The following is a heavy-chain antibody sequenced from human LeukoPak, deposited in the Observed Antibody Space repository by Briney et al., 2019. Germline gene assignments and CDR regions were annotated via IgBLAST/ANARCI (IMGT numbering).Heavy chain of an antibody. Sequence: ASVKVSCKASGYTFTGYYMHWVRQAPGRGLEWMGWINPNSGGTNYAQQFQGRVTMTRDTSISTAYMELSRLRSDGTAVYYCAREVGYDSSGYYDYYYYMDVWGKGTTVTVSS. CDR1: GYTFTGYY. CDR2: INPNSGGT. V-gene: IGHV1-2*02. CDR3: AREVGYDSSGYYDYYYYMDV. J-gene: IGHJ6*03. D-gene: IGHD3-22*01.